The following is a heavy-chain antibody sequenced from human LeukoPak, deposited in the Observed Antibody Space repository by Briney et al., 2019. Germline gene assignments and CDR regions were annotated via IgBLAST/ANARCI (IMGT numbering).Heavy chain of an antibody. CDR2: IWYDGSNK. Sequence: GRSLRLSCAASGFTFSSYGMHWVRQAPGKGLEWVAVIWYDGSNKYYADSVKGRFTISRDNSKNTLYLQMNSLRAKDTTVYYLARDCPGGYDRWIALCYWARGTLVTVSS. D-gene: IGHD5-12*01. V-gene: IGHV3-33*01. J-gene: IGHJ4*02. CDR3: ARDCPGGYDRWIALCY. CDR1: GFTFSSYG.